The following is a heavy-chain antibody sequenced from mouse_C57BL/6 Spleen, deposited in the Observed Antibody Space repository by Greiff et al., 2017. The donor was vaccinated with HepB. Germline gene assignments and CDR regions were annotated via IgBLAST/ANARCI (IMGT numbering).Heavy chain of an antibody. CDR3: ARKSSRNWYFDV. J-gene: IGHJ1*03. Sequence: QVQLQQSGPELVKPGASVKISCKASGYAFSSSWMVWVKQRPGKGLEWIGRIYPGDGDTNYNGKFKGKATLTADKSSSTAYMQLSSLTSEDSAVYFCARKSSRNWYFDVWGTGTTVTVYS. CDR1: GYAFSSSW. CDR2: IYPGDGDT. D-gene: IGHD1-1*01. V-gene: IGHV1-82*01.